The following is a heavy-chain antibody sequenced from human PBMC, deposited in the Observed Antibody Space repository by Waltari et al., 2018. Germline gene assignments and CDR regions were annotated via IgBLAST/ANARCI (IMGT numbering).Heavy chain of an antibody. Sequence: QVQLQQWGAGLLKPSETLSLTCAVYGGSFKDYYWSWIRQPPGKGLEWIGEIYHSGTTNYNPSLKSRVTISVDTSKKLFSLRLTSVTAADTAVYYCARVSSYYDFWSSSSYYYYMDVWDKGTTVTVSS. V-gene: IGHV4-34*02. D-gene: IGHD3-3*01. J-gene: IGHJ6*03. CDR3: ARVSSYYDFWSSSSYYYYMDV. CDR2: IYHSGTT. CDR1: GGSFKDYY.